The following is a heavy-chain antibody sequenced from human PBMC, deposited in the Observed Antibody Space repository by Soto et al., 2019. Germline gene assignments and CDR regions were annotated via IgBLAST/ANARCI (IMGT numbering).Heavy chain of an antibody. CDR2: INPNNGDT. Sequence: ASVKVSCKASGYTFTGYYIYWLRQAPGQGLEWMGWINPNNGDTNYAQKFQGRVTTTRDSPISTAYLELSRLRSDDTAIYYCARLKSYYDSRGSSDYWGQGTLVTVSS. CDR3: ARLKSYYDSRGSSDY. J-gene: IGHJ4*02. CDR1: GYTFTGYY. V-gene: IGHV1-2*02. D-gene: IGHD3-22*01.